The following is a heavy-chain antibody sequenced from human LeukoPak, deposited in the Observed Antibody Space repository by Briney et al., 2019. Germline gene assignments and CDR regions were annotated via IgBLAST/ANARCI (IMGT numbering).Heavy chain of an antibody. J-gene: IGHJ4*02. CDR3: ARAPIYDYVWGSYRGEFDY. Sequence: GGSLRLSCAASGFTFSDYYMSWIRRAPGKGLEWVSYISSSGSTIYYADSVKGRFTISRDNAKNSLYLQMNSLRAEDTAVYYCARAPIYDYVWGSYRGEFDYWGQGTLVTVSS. CDR2: ISSSGSTI. V-gene: IGHV3-11*01. D-gene: IGHD3-16*02. CDR1: GFTFSDYY.